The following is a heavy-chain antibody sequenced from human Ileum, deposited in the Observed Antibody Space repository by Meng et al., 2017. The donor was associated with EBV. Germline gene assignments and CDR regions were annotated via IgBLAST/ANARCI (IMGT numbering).Heavy chain of an antibody. V-gene: IGHV1-8*01. CDR3: ARGSGAGGRDWFDP. CDR1: GYTFINHD. Sequence: QVPLLQSGAEVKKPGASVKVSCKASGYTFINHDINWVRQAAGQGLESIGWMNSYTGNAGYAQKFRGRVTMTRDTSINTAYLEVISLTSEDTAVYYCARGSGAGGRDWFDPWGQGTLVTVSS. D-gene: IGHD3-16*01. J-gene: IGHJ5*02. CDR2: MNSYTGNA.